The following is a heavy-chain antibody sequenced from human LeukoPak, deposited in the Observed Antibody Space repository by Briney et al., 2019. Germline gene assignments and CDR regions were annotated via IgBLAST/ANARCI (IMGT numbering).Heavy chain of an antibody. CDR3: AREIVVVPSAMGFDP. D-gene: IGHD2-2*01. Sequence: ASVKVSCKASGYSFTTYYIHWVRQAPGQGLEWMGVINPSGGSTSFAQKFQARLTMTRDTSTSTVYMELSGLSSENTAVYYCAREIVVVPSAMGFDPWGQGTLVTVSS. CDR2: INPSGGST. CDR1: GYSFTTYY. J-gene: IGHJ5*02. V-gene: IGHV1-46*01.